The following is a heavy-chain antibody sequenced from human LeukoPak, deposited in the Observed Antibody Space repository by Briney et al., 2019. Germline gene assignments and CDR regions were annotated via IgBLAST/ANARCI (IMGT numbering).Heavy chain of an antibody. CDR1: GYAFTSYG. J-gene: IGHJ4*02. V-gene: IGHV1-18*01. CDR3: ARPLYGSGSYYPDY. Sequence: GASVKVSCKASGYAFTSYGISWVRQAPGQGLEWMGWISAYNGNTSYAQKLQGRVTMTTDTSTSTAYMELRSLRSDDTAVYYCARPLYGSGSYYPDYWGQGTLVTVSS. CDR2: ISAYNGNT. D-gene: IGHD3-10*01.